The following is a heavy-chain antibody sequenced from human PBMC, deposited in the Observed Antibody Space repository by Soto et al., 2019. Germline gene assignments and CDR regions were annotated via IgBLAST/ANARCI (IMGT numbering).Heavy chain of an antibody. J-gene: IGHJ4*02. V-gene: IGHV4-59*08. CDR1: GGSISGYY. Sequence: QVQLQESGPGLVKPSETLSLTCTVSGGSISGYYWSWLRQPLGKGPEWIGYIHYSGSTSYNSSLRSRVTISEDTSKNQLSLTLTSVTATDTAVYYCARHGSGTYDYWGQGTLVTVSS. CDR2: IHYSGST. D-gene: IGHD1-26*01. CDR3: ARHGSGTYDY.